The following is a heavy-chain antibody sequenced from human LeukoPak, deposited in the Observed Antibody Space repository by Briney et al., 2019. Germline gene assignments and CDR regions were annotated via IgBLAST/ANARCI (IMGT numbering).Heavy chain of an antibody. V-gene: IGHV4-59*01. D-gene: IGHD2-2*02. CDR1: GGSISSYY. CDR3: AGVWVGIVVPAAIRKDWFDP. J-gene: IGHJ5*02. Sequence: SETLSLTCTVSGGSISSYYWSWIRQPPGKGLEWIGYIYYSGSTNYNPSLKSRVTISVDTSKNQFSLKVSSVTAADTAVYYCAGVWVGIVVPAAIRKDWFDPWGQGTLVTVSS. CDR2: IYYSGST.